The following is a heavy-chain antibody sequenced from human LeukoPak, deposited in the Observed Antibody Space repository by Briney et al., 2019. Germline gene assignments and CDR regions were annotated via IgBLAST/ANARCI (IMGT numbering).Heavy chain of an antibody. CDR1: GYIFSNYA. Sequence: ASVKVSCKTSGYIFSNYAINWVRQAPGQGLEWMGRISAYDDKTNYAQNLQDRVTLTTDTSTGTAYMELRSLRSDDTAVYYCARVHYYASRSYPRDDDALDIWGQGTMVTVSS. CDR3: ARVHYYASRSYPRDDDALDI. J-gene: IGHJ3*02. CDR2: ISAYDDKT. D-gene: IGHD3-10*01. V-gene: IGHV1-18*01.